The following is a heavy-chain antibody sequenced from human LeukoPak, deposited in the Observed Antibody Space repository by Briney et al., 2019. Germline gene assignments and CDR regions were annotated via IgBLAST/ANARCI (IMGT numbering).Heavy chain of an antibody. V-gene: IGHV4-34*01. CDR2: INHSGST. D-gene: IGHD2-2*01. CDR3: ASGVVPAIRGGWFDP. Sequence: SETLSLTCAVYGGSFSGYYWSWIRQPPGKGLEWIGEINHSGSTNYNPSLKSRVTISVDTSKNQFSLKLSSVTAADTAVYYCASGVVPAIRGGWFDPWGQGTQVTVSS. J-gene: IGHJ5*02. CDR1: GGSFSGYY.